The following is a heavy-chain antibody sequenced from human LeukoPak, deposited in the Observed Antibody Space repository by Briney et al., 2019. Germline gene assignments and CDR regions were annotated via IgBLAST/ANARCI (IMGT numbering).Heavy chain of an antibody. D-gene: IGHD2-8*01. Sequence: SETLSLTCAVSGGSISSSGYSWSWIRQPPGKGLEWIGYIYHSGSTYYNPSLKSRVTISVDRSKNQFSLKLSSATAADTAVYYCARGLVYAIAYYFDYWGQGTLVTVSS. CDR1: GGSISSSGYS. CDR3: ARGLVYAIAYYFDY. CDR2: IYHSGST. J-gene: IGHJ4*02. V-gene: IGHV4-30-2*01.